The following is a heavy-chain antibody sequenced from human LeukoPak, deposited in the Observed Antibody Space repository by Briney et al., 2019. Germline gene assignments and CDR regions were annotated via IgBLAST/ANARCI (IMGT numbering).Heavy chain of an antibody. D-gene: IGHD3-10*01. J-gene: IGHJ4*02. CDR3: AKSLWFGELYLDY. CDR2: ISGSGGNT. CDR1: GFTFNSYA. V-gene: IGHV3-23*01. Sequence: GGSLRLSCAVSGFTFNSYAMNWVRQAPGKGLEWVSAISGSGGNTYYADSVKGRFTISRDKSKNTLYLQMNSLRAEDTAVYYCAKSLWFGELYLDYWGQGTLVTVSS.